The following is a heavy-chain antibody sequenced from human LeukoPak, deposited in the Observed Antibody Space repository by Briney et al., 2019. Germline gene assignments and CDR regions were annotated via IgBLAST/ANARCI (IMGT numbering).Heavy chain of an antibody. Sequence: ASVTVSCKASGYTFTGYYMHWVRQAPGQGLEWMGWINLNSGGTNYAQKFQGRVTMTRDTSISTAYMELSRLRSDDTAVYYCARRLWGPTDYWGQGTLVTVSS. CDR3: ARRLWGPTDY. CDR1: GYTFTGYY. V-gene: IGHV1-2*02. J-gene: IGHJ4*02. D-gene: IGHD5-18*01. CDR2: INLNSGGT.